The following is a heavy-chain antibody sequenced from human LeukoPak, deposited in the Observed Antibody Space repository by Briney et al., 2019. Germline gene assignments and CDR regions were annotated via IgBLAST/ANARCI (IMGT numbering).Heavy chain of an antibody. CDR3: ALDLGYCSTTSCLP. V-gene: IGHV3-23*01. D-gene: IGHD2-2*01. J-gene: IGHJ5*02. CDR2: ISGSGGST. Sequence: GGSLRLSCAASGFTVSSYAMNWVRQAPGKGLEWVSSISGSGGSTYYADSVEGRFTISRDNSKKTLYLQMNSLRAEDTAIYYCALDLGYCSTTSCLPWGQGTLVTVSS. CDR1: GFTVSSYA.